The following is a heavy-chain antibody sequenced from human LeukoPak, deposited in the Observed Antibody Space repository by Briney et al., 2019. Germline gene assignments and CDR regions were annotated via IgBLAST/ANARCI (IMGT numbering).Heavy chain of an antibody. V-gene: IGHV1-2*02. D-gene: IGHD1-26*01. J-gene: IGHJ4*02. Sequence: ASVKVSCKASGYTFTGYYMHWVRQAPGQGLEWMGWINPNSGGTNYAQKFQGRVTMTRDTSISTAYMELSRLRSDDTAVYYCARSPPYSGSSDFDYWGQGTLVTVSS. CDR1: GYTFTGYY. CDR2: INPNSGGT. CDR3: ARSPPYSGSSDFDY.